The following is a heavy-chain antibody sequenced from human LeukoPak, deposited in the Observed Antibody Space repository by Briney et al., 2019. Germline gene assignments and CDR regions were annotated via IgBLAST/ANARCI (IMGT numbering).Heavy chain of an antibody. Sequence: PGGSLRLSCAASGYTFSSYGMTWVRQAPGKGLEWVSGVSGSGSSTKHADSVKGRFTISRDNAKNSLYLQMNSLRAEDTAVYYCARDPYSGSYGNYYYYFMDVWGKGTTVTISS. V-gene: IGHV3-21*01. J-gene: IGHJ6*03. CDR3: ARDPYSGSYGNYYYYFMDV. CDR1: GYTFSSYG. D-gene: IGHD1-26*01. CDR2: VSGSGSST.